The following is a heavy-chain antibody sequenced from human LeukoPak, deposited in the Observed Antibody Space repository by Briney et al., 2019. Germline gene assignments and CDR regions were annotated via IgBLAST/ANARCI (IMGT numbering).Heavy chain of an antibody. Sequence: GGSLRLSCVVSGFTFSSYWMSWVRQAPGKGLEWVANIKRDGVEKYYVDSVKGRFTISRDNAKKSLYLQMNSLRAEDTALYYCAKAFNYGSGYNYKTFDSWGQGTLVTVSS. CDR1: GFTFSSYW. D-gene: IGHD3-10*01. J-gene: IGHJ4*02. V-gene: IGHV3-7*05. CDR3: AKAFNYGSGYNYKTFDS. CDR2: IKRDGVEK.